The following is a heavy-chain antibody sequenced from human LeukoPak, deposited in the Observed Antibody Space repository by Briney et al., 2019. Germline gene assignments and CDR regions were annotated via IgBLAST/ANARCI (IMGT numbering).Heavy chain of an antibody. CDR3: ARDSHKTLDDAFDI. J-gene: IGHJ3*02. D-gene: IGHD2-21*01. CDR1: GFTFSSYE. CDR2: ISSSGTTT. Sequence: PGGSLRLSCAASGFTFSSYEMNWVRQAPGKGLEWVSYISSSGTTTYYADSVKGRFSISRDNAKNSLYLQMDSLRAEDTAVYYCARDSHKTLDDAFDIWGQGTMVPVSS. V-gene: IGHV3-48*03.